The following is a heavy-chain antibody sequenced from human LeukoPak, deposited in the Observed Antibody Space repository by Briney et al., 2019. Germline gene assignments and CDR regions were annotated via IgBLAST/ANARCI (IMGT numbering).Heavy chain of an antibody. Sequence: ASVKVSCKASGGTFSSYAISWVRQAPGQGLEWMGRIIPILGIANYAQKFQGRVTITADKSTSTAYMELSSLRSEDTAVYYCARDPAYYYDSSIWGQGTMVTVSS. V-gene: IGHV1-69*04. CDR3: ARDPAYYYDSSI. J-gene: IGHJ3*02. CDR2: IIPILGIA. CDR1: GGTFSSYA. D-gene: IGHD3-22*01.